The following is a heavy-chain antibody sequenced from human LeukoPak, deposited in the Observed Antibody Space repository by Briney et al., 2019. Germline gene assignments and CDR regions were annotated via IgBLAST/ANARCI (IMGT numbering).Heavy chain of an antibody. CDR2: IYHSGST. J-gene: IGHJ4*02. CDR3: ARHVFLRNPLMLRDGYPAHFDY. V-gene: IGHV4-38-2*01. D-gene: IGHD5-24*01. Sequence: PSETLSLTCAVSGYSISSGYYWCWIRQPPGKRLEWFGSIYHSGSTYYNPSLKSRVTISVDTSKNQFSLKLSSVTAADTAVYYCARHVFLRNPLMLRDGYPAHFDYWGQGTLVTVSS. CDR1: GYSISSGYY.